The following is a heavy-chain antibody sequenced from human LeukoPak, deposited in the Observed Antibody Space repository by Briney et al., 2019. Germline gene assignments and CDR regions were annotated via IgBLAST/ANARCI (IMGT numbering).Heavy chain of an antibody. CDR2: IYYSGST. Sequence: SETLSLTCTVSGGSISSYYWSWIRQPPGKGLEWIGYIYYSGSTNYNPSLKSRVTISVDTSKNQFSLKLSSVTAADTAVYYCASAGGGSGVINYWGQGTLVTVSS. D-gene: IGHD3-10*01. J-gene: IGHJ4*02. CDR1: GGSISSYY. V-gene: IGHV4-59*01. CDR3: ASAGGGSGVINY.